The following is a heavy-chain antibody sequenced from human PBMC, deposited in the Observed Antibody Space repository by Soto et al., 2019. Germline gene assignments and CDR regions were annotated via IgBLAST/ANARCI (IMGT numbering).Heavy chain of an antibody. CDR1: GFTFSSYS. D-gene: IGHD3-3*01. CDR2: ISSSSSYI. V-gene: IGHV3-21*01. Sequence: LRLSCAASGFTFSSYSMNWVRQAPGKGLEWVSSISSSSSYIYYADSVKGRFTISRDNAKNSLYLQMNSLRAEDTAVYYCARVPRYDFWSGYYTKYYYYYGMDVWGQGTTVTVSS. CDR3: ARVPRYDFWSGYYTKYYYYYGMDV. J-gene: IGHJ6*02.